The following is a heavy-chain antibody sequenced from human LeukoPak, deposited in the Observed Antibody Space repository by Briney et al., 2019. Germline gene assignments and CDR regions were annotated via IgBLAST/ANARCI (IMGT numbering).Heavy chain of an antibody. CDR3: ARGLDEDAGITMIVEPLDY. D-gene: IGHD3-22*01. CDR2: INHSGST. V-gene: IGHV4-34*01. J-gene: IGHJ4*02. Sequence: SETLSLTCAVYGGSFSGYYWSWIRQPPGKGLEWIGEINHSGSTNYNPSLKSRVTISVDTSKNQFSLKLSSVTAADTAVYYCARGLDEDAGITMIVEPLDYWGQGTLVTVSS. CDR1: GGSFSGYY.